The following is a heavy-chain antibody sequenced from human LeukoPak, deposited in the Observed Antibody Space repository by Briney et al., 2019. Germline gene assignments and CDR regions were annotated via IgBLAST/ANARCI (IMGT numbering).Heavy chain of an antibody. D-gene: IGHD6-6*01. CDR2: ISDSSGYT. Sequence: GGSLRLSCAASGFTFSDYYMSWIRQAPGKGLEWVSYISDSSGYTKDADSVKGRFTISRDNSKNTLYLQMNSLRAEDTAVYYCAKDLDIAARRWAYYYYGMDVWGQGTTVTVSS. V-gene: IGHV3-11*06. CDR3: AKDLDIAARRWAYYYYGMDV. CDR1: GFTFSDYY. J-gene: IGHJ6*02.